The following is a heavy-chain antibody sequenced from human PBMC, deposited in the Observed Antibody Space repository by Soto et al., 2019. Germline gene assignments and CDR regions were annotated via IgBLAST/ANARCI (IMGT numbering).Heavy chain of an antibody. CDR3: AKEFGGGPSMITSYFDY. Sequence: ASVKVSCKASGYTITSYDINWVRQATGQGFEYLGWMNPNSGNTGYVKKFQGRVTMTRDTSTSTAYMELSGLRSEDTAVYYCAKEFGGGPSMITSYFDYWGRGTLVTVSS. CDR2: MNPNSGNT. D-gene: IGHD3-16*01. J-gene: IGHJ4*02. V-gene: IGHV1-8*01. CDR1: GYTITSYD.